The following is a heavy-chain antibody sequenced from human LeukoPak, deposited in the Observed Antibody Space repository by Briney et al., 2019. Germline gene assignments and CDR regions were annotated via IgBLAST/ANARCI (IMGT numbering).Heavy chain of an antibody. D-gene: IGHD6-19*01. V-gene: IGHV1-8*01. J-gene: IGHJ3*02. CDR1: GYTFTSYD. Sequence: ASVKVSCKASGYTFTSYDINWVRQATGQGLEWMGRMNPNSGNTGYAQKFQGRVTMTRNTSISTAYMELSSLRSEDTAVYYCARGLGHSRTYQWLVKGGAFDIWGQGTMVTVSS. CDR3: ARGLGHSRTYQWLVKGGAFDI. CDR2: MNPNSGNT.